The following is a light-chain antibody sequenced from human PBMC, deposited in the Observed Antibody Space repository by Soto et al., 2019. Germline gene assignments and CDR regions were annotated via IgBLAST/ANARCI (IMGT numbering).Light chain of an antibody. V-gene: IGLV1-47*02. CDR2: SNN. Sequence: QPVLTQPPSASGTPGQRVTISCSGSSSNIGSNYVYWYQQLPGTAPKLLIYSNNQRPSGVPDRFSGSKSGTSASLAISGLRSEDEADYYCAAWDDSLSDPYVFGTGTKVTVL. CDR1: SSNIGSNY. CDR3: AAWDDSLSDPYV. J-gene: IGLJ1*01.